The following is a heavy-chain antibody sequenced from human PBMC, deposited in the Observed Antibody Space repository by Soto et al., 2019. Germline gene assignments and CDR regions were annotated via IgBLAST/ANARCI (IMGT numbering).Heavy chain of an antibody. D-gene: IGHD3-16*01. CDR1: GFAFGGFG. J-gene: IGHJ4*02. Sequence: QVQLVESGGGVVRPGKSLTLSCTGSGFAFGGFGIHWVRQSPGKGLEWLAMTSSDGSNKYLADSVKGRFTVSRDMSRTTVFMQMDNLRLEATAVYYCARGGDVLDYWGRGALVTVSS. CDR3: ARGGDVLDY. V-gene: IGHV3-30*03. CDR2: TSSDGSNK.